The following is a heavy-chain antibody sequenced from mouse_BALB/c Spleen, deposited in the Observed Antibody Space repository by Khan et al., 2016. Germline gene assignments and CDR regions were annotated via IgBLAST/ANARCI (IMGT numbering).Heavy chain of an antibody. V-gene: IGHV6-6*02. J-gene: IGHJ3*01. Sequence: EVKLEESGGGLVQPGGSMKLSCVASGFTFSNYWMNWVRQSPEKGLEWVAEIRLKSNNYANHYAESAKGRFTISRDDSKSSVYLQMNNLRAEDTGIYYCGAGFAYWGQGTVVTVSA. CDR1: GFTFSNYW. CDR3: GAGFAY. CDR2: IRLKSNNYAN.